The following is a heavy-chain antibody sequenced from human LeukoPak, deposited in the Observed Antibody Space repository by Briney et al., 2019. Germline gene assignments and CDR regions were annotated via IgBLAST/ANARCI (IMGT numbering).Heavy chain of an antibody. V-gene: IGHV4-4*02. CDR2: IYHSGST. CDR3: ARAYNRFGVDYMDV. CDR1: GGSINISNW. D-gene: IGHD1-14*01. J-gene: IGHJ6*03. Sequence: PSETLSLTCVVSGGSINISNWWSWVRQPPGKGLEWVGEIYHSGSTNYTPSLKGRVTILLDKSKNQFSLNLSSVTAADTAVYYCARAYNRFGVDYMDVWGKGTTVTISS.